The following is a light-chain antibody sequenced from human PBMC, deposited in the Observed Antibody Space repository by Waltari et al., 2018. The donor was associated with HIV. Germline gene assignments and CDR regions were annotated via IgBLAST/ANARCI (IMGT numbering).Light chain of an antibody. CDR3: QQSYSTPPT. J-gene: IGKJ4*01. CDR2: AAS. V-gene: IGKV1-39*01. CDR1: QSISSY. Sequence: DIQMTQSTSSLSASVGDRVTITCRASQSISSYLNWYQQKQGKAPKLLIYAASSLQSGVPSRFSGSGSGTDFTLTISSLQPEDFATYYCQQSYSTPPTFGGGTKVEIK.